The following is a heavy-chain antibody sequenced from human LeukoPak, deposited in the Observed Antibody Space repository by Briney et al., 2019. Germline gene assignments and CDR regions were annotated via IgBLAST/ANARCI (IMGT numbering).Heavy chain of an antibody. CDR2: IIPIFGTA. Sequence: PEASVKVSCKASGGTFSSYAISWVRQAPGQGLEWMGRIIPIFGTANYAQKFQGRVTITTDESTSTAYMELSSLRSEDTAVYYCAREMGSSRKVYYFDYWGQGTLVTVSS. D-gene: IGHD1-26*01. CDR3: AREMGSSRKVYYFDY. V-gene: IGHV1-69*05. CDR1: GGTFSSYA. J-gene: IGHJ4*02.